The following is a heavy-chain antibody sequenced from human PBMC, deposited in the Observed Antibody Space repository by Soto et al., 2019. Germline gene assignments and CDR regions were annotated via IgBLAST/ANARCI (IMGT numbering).Heavy chain of an antibody. CDR2: IYYSGST. J-gene: IGHJ4*02. CDR3: ARNIAVAGRGVDGPHRWYFDY. Sequence: PSETLSLTCTVSGGSISSYYWSWIRQPPGKGLEWIGYIYYSGSTNYNPSLKSRVTISVDTSKNQFSLKLSSVTAADTAVYYCARNIAVAGRGVDGPHRWYFDYWGQGTLVTVS. D-gene: IGHD6-19*01. CDR1: GGSISSYY. V-gene: IGHV4-59*01.